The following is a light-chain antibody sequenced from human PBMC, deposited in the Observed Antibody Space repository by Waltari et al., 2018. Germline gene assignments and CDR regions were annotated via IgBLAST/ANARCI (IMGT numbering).Light chain of an antibody. J-gene: IGKJ2*01. CDR1: EGISIN. V-gene: IGKV3-15*01. CDR3: HQYNNRPPYT. CDR2: GAS. Sequence: TQSPATLSVSLGERVPLTCRASEGISINLAWYQQKPGQTPRLIIHGASKRATGVPARFAGSGSRTEFTLIISSLQSEDIAVYYCHQYNNRPPYTFGQGTKLEIK.